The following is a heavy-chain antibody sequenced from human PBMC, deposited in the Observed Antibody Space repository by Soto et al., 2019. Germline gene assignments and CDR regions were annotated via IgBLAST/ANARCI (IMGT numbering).Heavy chain of an antibody. CDR3: ATGEGNIVVVVAAPIGY. Sequence: GGSLRLSCAASGFTFSSYAMSWVRQAPGKGLEWVSAISGSGGSTYYADSVKGRFTISRDNSKNTLYLQMNSLRAEDTAVYYCATGEGNIVVVVAAPIGYWGQGTLVTVSS. D-gene: IGHD2-15*01. CDR2: ISGSGGST. V-gene: IGHV3-23*01. J-gene: IGHJ4*02. CDR1: GFTFSSYA.